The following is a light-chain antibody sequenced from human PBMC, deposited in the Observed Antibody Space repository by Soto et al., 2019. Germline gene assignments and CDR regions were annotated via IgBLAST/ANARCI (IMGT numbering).Light chain of an antibody. CDR2: DVS. J-gene: IGLJ2*01. Sequence: QAVVTQPASVSGSPGQSITISCTGTSSDVGGYNYVSWYQHHPGKAPKLMIYDVSNRPSGVSNRFSGSKSGNTASLTISGLQAEDEADYYCSSYTSSSTRVFGGGTKVTVL. V-gene: IGLV2-14*03. CDR3: SSYTSSSTRV. CDR1: SSDVGGYNY.